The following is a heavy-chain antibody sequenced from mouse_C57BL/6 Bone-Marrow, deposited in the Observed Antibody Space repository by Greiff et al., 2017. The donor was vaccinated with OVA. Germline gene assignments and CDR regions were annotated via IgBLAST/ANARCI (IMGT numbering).Heavy chain of an antibody. CDR3: ARRGGNYWYFDV. Sequence: EVHLVESGGGLVQPGGSLKLSCAASGFTFSDYYMYWVRQTPEKRLEWVAYISNGGGSTYYPDTVKGRFTISRDNAENTLYLQMSRLKSEDTAMYYCARRGGNYWYFDVWGTGTTVTVSS. V-gene: IGHV5-12*01. CDR1: GFTFSDYY. D-gene: IGHD2-1*01. CDR2: ISNGGGST. J-gene: IGHJ1*03.